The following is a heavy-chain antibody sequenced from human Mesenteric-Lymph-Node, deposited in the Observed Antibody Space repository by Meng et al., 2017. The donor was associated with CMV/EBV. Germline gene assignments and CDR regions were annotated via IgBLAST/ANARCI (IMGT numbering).Heavy chain of an antibody. J-gene: IGHJ4*01. Sequence: INSNNDYWGWIRQPRGEGLEWIGGVYYSCTTNYNPSLKSRVTISIDTSKNQFSLRVNSVTAADTAVYYCARRPPPWRDSAYDSGVDYWGQGTLVTVSS. CDR1: INSNNDY. D-gene: IGHD5-12*01. CDR3: ARRPPPWRDSAYDSGVDY. CDR2: VYYSCTT. V-gene: IGHV4-39*01.